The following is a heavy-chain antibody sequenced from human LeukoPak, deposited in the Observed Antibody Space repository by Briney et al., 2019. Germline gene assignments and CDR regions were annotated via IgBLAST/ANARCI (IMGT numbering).Heavy chain of an antibody. CDR3: ARDSIYDGSPGYYFDY. J-gene: IGHJ4*02. CDR2: IWHDGSKK. V-gene: IGHV3-33*01. CDR1: GFTFSSYG. D-gene: IGHD5/OR15-5a*01. Sequence: GGSLRLSCAASGFTFSSYGMHWVRQAPAKGLEWVAFIWHDGSKKYYADSVKGRFTISRDNSKNTLYLQMNSLRGEDTAVYYCARDSIYDGSPGYYFDYWGQGTLVTVSS.